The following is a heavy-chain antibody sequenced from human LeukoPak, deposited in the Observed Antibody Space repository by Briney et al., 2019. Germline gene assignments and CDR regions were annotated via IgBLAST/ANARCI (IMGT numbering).Heavy chain of an antibody. CDR3: AKYLIMAVPDY. CDR1: GFIFSSYA. Sequence: GGSLRVSCAASGFIFSSYAMSWVCQAPGKGLEWVSSISGSGYNTFYADSVKGRYTISRDNSKNTLYLQRNSLRAEDTAVYYCAKYLIMAVPDYWGQGTLVTVSS. J-gene: IGHJ4*02. D-gene: IGHD6-19*01. CDR2: ISGSGYNT. V-gene: IGHV3-23*01.